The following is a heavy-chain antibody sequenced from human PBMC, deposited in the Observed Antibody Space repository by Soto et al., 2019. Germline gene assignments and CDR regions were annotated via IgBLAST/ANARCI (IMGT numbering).Heavy chain of an antibody. CDR1: GFPFSAYA. CDR3: AKSTGCLAYCSSTSGYAGNPLDI. D-gene: IGHD2-2*01. J-gene: IGHJ3*02. V-gene: IGHV3-23*01. CDR2: LTGSGEST. Sequence: PGGSLRLSCAVSGFPFSAYAMTWVRQAPGKGLEWVSGLTGSGESTYYADSVKGRFTISRDNSKNMVYLQMNSLRAGDTAAYFCAKSTGCLAYCSSTSGYAGNPLDIWGAGTLVTV.